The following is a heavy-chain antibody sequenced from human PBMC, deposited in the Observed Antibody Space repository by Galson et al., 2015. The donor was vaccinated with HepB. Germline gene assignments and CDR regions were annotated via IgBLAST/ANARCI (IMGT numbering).Heavy chain of an antibody. J-gene: IGHJ4*02. CDR3: ARDQEGDFWSGYYTV. CDR2: ISYDGSNK. D-gene: IGHD3-3*01. V-gene: IGHV3-30*04. Sequence: SLRLSCAASGFTFSSYAMHWVRQAPGKGLEWVAVISYDGSNKYYADSVKGRFTISRGNSKNTLYLQMNSLRAEDTAVYYCARDQEGDFWSGYYTVWGQGTLVTVSS. CDR1: GFTFSSYA.